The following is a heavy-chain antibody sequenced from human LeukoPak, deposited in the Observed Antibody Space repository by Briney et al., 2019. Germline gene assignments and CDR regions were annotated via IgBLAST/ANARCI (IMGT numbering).Heavy chain of an antibody. CDR3: ARSPSYSSGWQYYGMDV. Sequence: SETLSLTCIVSGASIRNYYWIWIRQPPAKGLDWIGYIHNSGRTNSNPSLKSRLTISVDTSKNQFSLRLTSVTAADTAVYYCARSPSYSSGWQYYGMDVWGQGTTVTVSS. J-gene: IGHJ6*02. D-gene: IGHD6-19*01. CDR1: GASIRNYY. V-gene: IGHV4-59*08. CDR2: IHNSGRT.